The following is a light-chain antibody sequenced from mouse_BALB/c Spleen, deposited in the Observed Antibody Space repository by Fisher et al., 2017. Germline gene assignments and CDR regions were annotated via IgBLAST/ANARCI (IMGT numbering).Light chain of an antibody. CDR2: STS. CDR3: QQWSSNPRT. J-gene: IGKJ1*01. V-gene: IGKV4-57*01. CDR1: SSVNY. Sequence: IVITQTPAIMSASPGEKVTMSCRASSSVNYMYWYQQKPGTSPKLWIYSTSNLASGVPARFSGSGSGTSYSLTISRMEAEDAATYYCQQWSSNPRTFGGGTKLEIK.